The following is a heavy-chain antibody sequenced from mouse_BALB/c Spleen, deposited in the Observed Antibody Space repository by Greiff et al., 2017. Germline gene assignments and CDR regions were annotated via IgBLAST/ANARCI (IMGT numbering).Heavy chain of an antibody. D-gene: IGHD2-4*01. V-gene: IGHV2-6-5*01. CDR2: IWGGGST. Sequence: VQLQQSGPGLVAPSQSLSITCTVSGFSLTDYGVSWIRQPPGKGLEWLGVIWGGGSTYYNSALKSRLSISKDNSKSQVFLKMNSLQTDDTAMYYCASMITTGYAMDYWGQGTSVTVSS. J-gene: IGHJ4*01. CDR1: GFSLTDYG. CDR3: ASMITTGYAMDY.